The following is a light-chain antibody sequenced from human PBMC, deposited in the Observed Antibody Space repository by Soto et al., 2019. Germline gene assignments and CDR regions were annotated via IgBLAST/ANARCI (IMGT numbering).Light chain of an antibody. CDR1: NIGRKS. CDR3: SSYAGSSNV. CDR2: DDS. Sequence: SYELIQPPPVSVAPGQTATITCGGNNIGRKSVHWYQQKLGQAPVLVVRDDSGRPSGIPERFSGSNSGNTATLTVSGLQAEDEADYYCSSYAGSSNVFGTGTQLTVL. V-gene: IGLV3-21*02. J-gene: IGLJ7*01.